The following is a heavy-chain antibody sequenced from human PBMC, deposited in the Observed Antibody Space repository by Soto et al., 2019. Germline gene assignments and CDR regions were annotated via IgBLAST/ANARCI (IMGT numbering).Heavy chain of an antibody. CDR1: GGTFSSYT. Sequence: APVKVSCKASGGTFSSYTISWVRQAPGQGLEWMGRIIPILGIANYAQKFQGRVTITADKSTSTAYMELSSLRSEDTAVYYCARSTTVTTGLVDYWGQGTLVTVSS. CDR2: IIPILGIA. CDR3: ARSTTVTTGLVDY. D-gene: IGHD4-17*01. J-gene: IGHJ4*02. V-gene: IGHV1-69*02.